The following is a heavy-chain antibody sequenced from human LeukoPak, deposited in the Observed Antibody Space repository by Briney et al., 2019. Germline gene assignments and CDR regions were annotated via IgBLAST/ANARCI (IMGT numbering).Heavy chain of an antibody. CDR2: INHSGST. CDR3: AESGYSYGSPFFDY. CDR1: GGSFSSYY. J-gene: IGHJ4*02. D-gene: IGHD5-18*01. V-gene: IGHV4-34*01. Sequence: SETLSLTCAVYGGSFSSYYWSWIRQPPGKGLEWIGEINHSGSTNYNPSLKSRVTISVDTSKNQFSLKLSSVTAADTAVYYCAESGYSYGSPFFDYWGQGTLVTVSS.